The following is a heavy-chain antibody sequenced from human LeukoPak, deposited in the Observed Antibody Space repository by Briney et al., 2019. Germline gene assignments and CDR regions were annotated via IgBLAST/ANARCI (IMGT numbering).Heavy chain of an antibody. CDR2: ISSSSDNI. J-gene: IGHJ4*02. D-gene: IGHD3-3*01. Sequence: TGGSLRLSCAASGFTFSSYTMNCVRQAPGKGLEWVSYISSSSDNIYYADSVKGRFTISRDNAKRSVYLQMNSLRNEDTAVYYCTKDGPYNDVWYVDYWGQGTLVTVSS. CDR1: GFTFSSYT. CDR3: TKDGPYNDVWYVDY. V-gene: IGHV3-48*02.